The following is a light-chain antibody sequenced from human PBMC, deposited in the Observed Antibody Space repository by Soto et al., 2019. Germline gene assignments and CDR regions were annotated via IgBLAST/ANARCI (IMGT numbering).Light chain of an antibody. V-gene: IGKV3-20*01. CDR1: QSVTSSY. CDR3: QQYGRSPWT. Sequence: EIVLTRSPGTLSLSPGERATLSCRASQSVTSSYLAWYQQKPGQAPRLLIYGASSRATGIPDRFSGSGSGTDFTLAIGRLEPEDFAVYYCQQYGRSPWTFGQGTRVDMK. J-gene: IGKJ1*01. CDR2: GAS.